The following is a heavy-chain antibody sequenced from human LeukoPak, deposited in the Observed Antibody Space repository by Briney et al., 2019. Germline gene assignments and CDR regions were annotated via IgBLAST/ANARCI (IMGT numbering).Heavy chain of an antibody. J-gene: IGHJ4*02. Sequence: SETLSLTCTVSGGSISSYYWSWIRQPPGEGLEWIGYIYYSRSTKYNPSLKSRVTISVDTSKNQFSLKLNTVTAADTAVYYCARGRMYSSGWYSYFFDYWGQGTLVTVSS. CDR1: GGSISSYY. CDR3: ARGRMYSSGWYSYFFDY. D-gene: IGHD6-19*01. V-gene: IGHV4-59*01. CDR2: IYYSRST.